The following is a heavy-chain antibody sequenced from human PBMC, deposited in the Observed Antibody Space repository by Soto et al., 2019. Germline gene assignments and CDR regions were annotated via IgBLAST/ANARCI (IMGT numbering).Heavy chain of an antibody. CDR1: GYTFTSYY. D-gene: IGHD2-21*02. J-gene: IGHJ4*02. Sequence: GASVKVSCKASGYTFTSYYMHWVRQAPGQGLEWMGIINPSGGSTSYAQKFQGRFTVSRDKSKNTLYLQVNSLRAEDTAVYYCAKDKVPVVVTAPFDYWGQGTLVTVSS. CDR2: INPSGGST. V-gene: IGHV1-46*01. CDR3: AKDKVPVVVTAPFDY.